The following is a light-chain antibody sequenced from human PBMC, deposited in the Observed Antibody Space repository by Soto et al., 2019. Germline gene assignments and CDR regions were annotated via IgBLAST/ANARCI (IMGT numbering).Light chain of an antibody. J-gene: IGLJ2*01. Sequence: QSVLTQPRSVSGSPGQSVTISCTGTSSDIGAYNYVSWYQHYPGKAPKLMINDVSNRPSGVPDRFSGSKSGNTASLIISGLQAEDEADYYCCSYAGSYPVVFGGGTQLTVL. CDR3: CSYAGSYPVV. CDR1: SSDIGAYNY. V-gene: IGLV2-11*01. CDR2: DVS.